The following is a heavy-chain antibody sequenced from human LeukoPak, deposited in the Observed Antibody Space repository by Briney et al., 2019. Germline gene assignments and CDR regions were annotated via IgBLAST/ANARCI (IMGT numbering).Heavy chain of an antibody. CDR3: ARRGGTAAGNYFDY. J-gene: IGHJ4*02. CDR2: IYYSGST. Sequence: SETLSLTCTVSGGSISTSTCYWGWIRQPPGKGLDWIGNIYYSGSTHYNPSLKSRVTTSIDTSKNQFSLEVSSVTAADTAVYFCARRGGTAAGNYFDYWGQGILVTVSS. D-gene: IGHD6-13*01. CDR1: GGSISTSTCY. V-gene: IGHV4-39*01.